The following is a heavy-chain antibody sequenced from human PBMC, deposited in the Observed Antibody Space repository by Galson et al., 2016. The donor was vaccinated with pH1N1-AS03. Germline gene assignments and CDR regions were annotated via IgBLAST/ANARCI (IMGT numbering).Heavy chain of an antibody. V-gene: IGHV4-4*09. CDR1: GGSISGYY. D-gene: IGHD6-19*01. CDR3: ARSPRTIAEAGTFPSRFDP. J-gene: IGHJ5*02. Sequence: ETLSLTCVVSGGSISGYYWNWIRQPPGKGLERIGYFYHGGHTEYNPSLKSRVTISEDTSKNQFSLRLSSVTAAHTALYYCARSPRTIAEAGTFPSRFDPWGQGMLVTVSP. CDR2: FYHGGHT.